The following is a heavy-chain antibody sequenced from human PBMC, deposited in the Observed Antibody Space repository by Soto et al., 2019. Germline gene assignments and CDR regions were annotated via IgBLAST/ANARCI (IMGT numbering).Heavy chain of an antibody. CDR3: ARDGPSSLTSYFDY. V-gene: IGHV3-30*04. CDR2: VSFDGSLK. Sequence: PGGSLRLSCVASEVIFSNSAMHWVRQAPGKGLEWVAVVSFDGSLKYYADSVEGRFTISRDSSKSTLYLQMNSLRPEDTAVYYCARDGPSSLTSYFDYWGQGTLVTVSS. CDR1: EVIFSNSA. D-gene: IGHD2-2*01. J-gene: IGHJ4*02.